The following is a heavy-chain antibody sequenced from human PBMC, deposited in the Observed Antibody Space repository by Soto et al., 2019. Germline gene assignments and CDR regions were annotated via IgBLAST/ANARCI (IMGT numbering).Heavy chain of an antibody. CDR2: VSHDGRNT. D-gene: IGHD6-19*01. Sequence: VQLVESGGGVVQPGRSLRLSCAASGFTFSDYAMHWVRQAPGKGLEWVAVVSHDGRNTHYADSVKGRFTISRDSSKNTVSLEMTSRRAGDTAVYYCAKGGRQWRVTSDLNYWGQGALVTVSS. V-gene: IGHV3-30*18. CDR1: GFTFSDYA. CDR3: AKGGRQWRVTSDLNY. J-gene: IGHJ4*02.